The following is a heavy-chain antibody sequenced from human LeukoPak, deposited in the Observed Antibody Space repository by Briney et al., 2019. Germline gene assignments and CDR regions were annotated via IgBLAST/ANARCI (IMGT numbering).Heavy chain of an antibody. V-gene: IGHV3-11*01. CDR1: GFTFSDYY. Sequence: PGGSLRLSCAASGFTFSDYYMNWIRQAPGKGLEWISYISGRGTTISYAGSVKGRFTISRDNANHSLYLQMNSLRVEDTAVYYCARTARAFDYWGQGTLVTVSS. CDR2: ISGRGTTI. J-gene: IGHJ4*02. CDR3: ARTARAFDY. D-gene: IGHD6-6*01.